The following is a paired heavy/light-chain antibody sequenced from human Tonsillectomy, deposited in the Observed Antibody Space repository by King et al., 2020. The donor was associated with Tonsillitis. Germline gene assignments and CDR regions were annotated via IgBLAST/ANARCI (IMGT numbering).Light chain of an antibody. V-gene: IGLV7-43*01. CDR1: TGAVTTGYY. CDR2: STN. Sequence: QTVVTQEPSLTVSPGGTVTLTCASSTGAVTTGYYPNWFQQKPGQAPRALIYSTNNKHSWTPARFSGSLLGGKGALTLSGVLPEDEAEYYCLLFYGGAWFFGGGTKLTVL. CDR3: LLFYGGAWF. J-gene: IGLJ2*01.
Heavy chain of an antibody. CDR1: GGSISSGDYY. CDR3: ARAGPGITAADRFDY. D-gene: IGHD6-13*01. J-gene: IGHJ4*02. CDR2: IHYSGTT. V-gene: IGHV4-31*03. Sequence: QVQLQESGPGLVKPSQTLSLTCTVSGGSISSGDYYWTWIRQDPGKGLEWIGYIHYSGTTYYNPSLKSRVAMSVDTSKNHFSLELSSVTAADTAVYYCARAGPGITAADRFDYWGQGTLVTVSS.